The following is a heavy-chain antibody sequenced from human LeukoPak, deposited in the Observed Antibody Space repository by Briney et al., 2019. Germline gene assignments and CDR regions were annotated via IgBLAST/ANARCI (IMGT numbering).Heavy chain of an antibody. V-gene: IGHV4-39*01. D-gene: IGHD4-17*01. CDR1: GGSISSSSYY. Sequence: PSETLSLTCTVSGGSISSSSYYWGRIRQPPGKGLEWIGSISYTGSTYYNPSLKSRVTISVDTSKNQFSLKLSSVTAADTAVYYCARLTKDGDYGVGTFDYWGQGTLVTVSS. CDR3: ARLTKDGDYGVGTFDY. J-gene: IGHJ4*02. CDR2: ISYTGST.